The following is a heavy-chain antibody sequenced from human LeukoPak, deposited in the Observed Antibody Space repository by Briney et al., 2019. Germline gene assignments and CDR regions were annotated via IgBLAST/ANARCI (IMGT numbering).Heavy chain of an antibody. Sequence: GASVKVSCKASGYTFTSYGISWVRQAPGQGLEWMGRINPNSGDTNYAQSFQGRVTMTRDTSISTAYMELSRLRSDDTAVYYCARGGYYFDYWGQGTLVTVSS. J-gene: IGHJ4*02. CDR1: GYTFTSYG. V-gene: IGHV1-2*06. D-gene: IGHD3-16*01. CDR3: ARGGYYFDY. CDR2: INPNSGDT.